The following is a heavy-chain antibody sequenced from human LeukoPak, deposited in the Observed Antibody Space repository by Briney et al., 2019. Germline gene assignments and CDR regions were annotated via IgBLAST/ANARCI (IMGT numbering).Heavy chain of an antibody. J-gene: IGHJ6*03. CDR1: GGSISSGGYY. Sequence: SQTLSLTCTVSGGSISSGGYYWSWIRQHPGKGLEWIGYIYYSGSTYYNPSLKSRVTISVDTSKDQFSLKLSSVTAADTAVYYCARDFRGYDFWSGYGGGYMDVWGKGTTVTVSS. CDR2: IYYSGST. D-gene: IGHD3-3*01. CDR3: ARDFRGYDFWSGYGGGYMDV. V-gene: IGHV4-31*03.